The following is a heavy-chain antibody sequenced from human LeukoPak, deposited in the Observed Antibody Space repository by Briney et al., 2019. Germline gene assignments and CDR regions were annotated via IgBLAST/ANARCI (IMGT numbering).Heavy chain of an antibody. CDR2: ISGSGVST. J-gene: IGHJ4*02. D-gene: IGHD3-10*01. CDR3: ARLYYGSGLSDF. V-gene: IGHV3-23*01. Sequence: PGGSLRLSCAGSGFTFSSYGMSWVRQTPGKGLEWVSAISGSGVSTYCVDSVKGRFTITRDNSKNMLYLQMNSLRAEDTAIYYCARLYYGSGLSDFWGQGTLVTVSS. CDR1: GFTFSSYG.